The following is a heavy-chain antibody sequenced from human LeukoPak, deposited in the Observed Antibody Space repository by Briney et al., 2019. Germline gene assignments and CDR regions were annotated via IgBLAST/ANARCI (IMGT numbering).Heavy chain of an antibody. CDR2: IKQDGSEK. CDR3: ARDSPLYNWNYRYFDY. V-gene: IGHV3-7*01. J-gene: IGHJ4*02. D-gene: IGHD1-7*01. Sequence: GGSLRLSRAASGFTFSSYWMSWVRQAPGKGLEWVANIKQDGSEKYYVDSVKGRFTISRDNAKNSLYLQMNSLRAEDTAVYYCARDSPLYNWNYRYFDYWGQGTLVTVSS. CDR1: GFTFSSYW.